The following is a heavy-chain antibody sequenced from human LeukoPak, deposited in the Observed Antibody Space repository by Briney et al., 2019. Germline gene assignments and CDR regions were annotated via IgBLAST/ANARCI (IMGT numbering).Heavy chain of an antibody. D-gene: IGHD2-21*01. CDR1: GGTFSSYA. V-gene: IGHV1-69*05. J-gene: IGHJ6*03. Sequence: SVKVSCKASGGTFSSYAISWVRQAPGQGLEWMGGIIPIFGTANYAQKFQGRATITTDESTSTAYMELSSLRSEDTAVYYCARGIAAYYYYYMDVWGKGTTVTVSS. CDR2: IIPIFGTA. CDR3: ARGIAAYYYYYMDV.